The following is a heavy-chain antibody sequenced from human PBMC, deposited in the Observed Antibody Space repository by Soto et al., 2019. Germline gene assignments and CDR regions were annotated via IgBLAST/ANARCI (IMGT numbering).Heavy chain of an antibody. CDR1: GFTFSSYA. J-gene: IGHJ4*02. V-gene: IGHV3-23*01. Sequence: PGGSLRLSCAASGFTFSSYAMSWVRQAPGKGLEWVSAISGSGVSTYYADSVKGRFTISRDNSKNTLYLQMNSLRAEDTAVYYCAKSPGMYYYDGRGYYHYDYWGQGTLVTVSS. D-gene: IGHD3-22*01. CDR3: AKSPGMYYYDGRGYYHYDY. CDR2: ISGSGVST.